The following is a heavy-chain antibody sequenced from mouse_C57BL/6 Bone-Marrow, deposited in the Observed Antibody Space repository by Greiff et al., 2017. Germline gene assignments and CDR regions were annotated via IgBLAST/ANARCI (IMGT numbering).Heavy chain of an antibody. CDR2: INPYNGGT. V-gene: IGHV1-19*01. Sequence: VHVKQSGPVLVKPGASVKMSCKASGYTFTDYYMNWVKQSHGKSLEWIGVINPYNGGTSYNQKFKGKATLTVDKSSSTAYMELNSLTSEDSAVYYCARGRRFFDYWGQGTTLTVSS. CDR3: ARGRRFFDY. J-gene: IGHJ2*01. CDR1: GYTFTDYY.